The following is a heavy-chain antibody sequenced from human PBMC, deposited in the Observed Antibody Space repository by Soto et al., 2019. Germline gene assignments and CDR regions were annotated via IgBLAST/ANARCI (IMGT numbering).Heavy chain of an antibody. CDR3: ARGLKLWAFDY. J-gene: IGHJ4*02. CDR1: GGSVSSGSYY. Sequence: QVQLQESGPGLVKPSETLSLTCTVSGGSVSSGSYYWSWIRQPPGKGLEWIGYIYYSGSTNYNPSLKSRVTISVDTSKNQFSLKLSSVTAADTAVYYCARGLKLWAFDYWGQGTLVTVSS. D-gene: IGHD5-18*01. V-gene: IGHV4-61*01. CDR2: IYYSGST.